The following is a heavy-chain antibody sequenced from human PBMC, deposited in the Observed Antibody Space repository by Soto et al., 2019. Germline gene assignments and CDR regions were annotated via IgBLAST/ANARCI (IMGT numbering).Heavy chain of an antibody. Sequence: PGGSLRLSCAASGFTFDDYAMHWVRQAPGKGLEWVSGISWNSGRIGYADSVKGRFTISRDNAKNSLYLQMNSLRAEDTALYYCAKDLSSSWSTAPGYYYYMDVWGKGTTVTVSS. D-gene: IGHD6-13*01. CDR2: ISWNSGRI. CDR1: GFTFDDYA. J-gene: IGHJ6*03. V-gene: IGHV3-9*01. CDR3: AKDLSSSWSTAPGYYYYMDV.